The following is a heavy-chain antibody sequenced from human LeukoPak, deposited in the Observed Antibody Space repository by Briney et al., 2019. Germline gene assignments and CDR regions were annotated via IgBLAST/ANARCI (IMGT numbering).Heavy chain of an antibody. CDR1: GGSISSYY. D-gene: IGHD2-15*01. CDR2: IYSSWRT. Sequence: PSETLSLTCTVSGGSISSYYGTWIRQPAGKGLEGIGRIYSSWRTDYNPSLKSRVTMSLDTSKNQFSLRLPSVTAADTAVYYCAREGRSLQGAFDIWGQGTMVTVSS. V-gene: IGHV4-4*07. CDR3: AREGRSLQGAFDI. J-gene: IGHJ3*02.